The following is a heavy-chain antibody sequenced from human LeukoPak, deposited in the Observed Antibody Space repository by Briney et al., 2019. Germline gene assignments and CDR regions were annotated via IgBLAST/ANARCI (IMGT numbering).Heavy chain of an antibody. CDR3: ARVYLERLTAGYFDH. D-gene: IGHD2-8*01. CDR2: ISDDGRHN. CDR1: GFTFSSFS. V-gene: IGHV3-30*03. J-gene: IGHJ4*02. Sequence: GGSLRLSCAASGFTFSSFSMNWVRQAPDKGLEWVAVISDDGRHNYYADSVKGRFTISRDNSKSTLYLQMNSLRDDDSAAYFCARVYLERLTAGYFDHWGQGTQVTVSP.